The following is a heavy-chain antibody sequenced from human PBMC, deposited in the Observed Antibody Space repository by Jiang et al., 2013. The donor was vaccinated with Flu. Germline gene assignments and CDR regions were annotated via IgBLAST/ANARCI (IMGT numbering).Heavy chain of an antibody. J-gene: IGHJ4*02. CDR3: ARSSGSMITMIVVPPYYFDY. D-gene: IGHD3-22*01. V-gene: IGHV4-59*01. Sequence: LLKPSETLSLTCTVSGGSISSYYWSWIRQPPGKGLEWIGYIYYSGSTNYNPSLKSRVTISVDTSKNQFSLKLSSVTAADTAVYYCARSSGSMITMIVVPPYYFDYWGQGTLVTVSS. CDR2: IYYSGST. CDR1: GGSISSYY.